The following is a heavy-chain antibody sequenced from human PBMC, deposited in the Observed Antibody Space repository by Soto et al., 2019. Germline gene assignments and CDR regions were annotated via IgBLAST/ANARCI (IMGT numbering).Heavy chain of an antibody. V-gene: IGHV3-23*01. CDR1: GFTFSSYA. CDR2: ISGSGGST. CDR3: AKDRGGFGEVGWFDP. D-gene: IGHD3-10*01. Sequence: EVQLLESGGGLVQPGGSLRLSCAASGFTFSSYAMSWVRQAPGKGLEWVSAISGSGGSTYYADSVKGRFTISRDNSKNTLDLQMNSLRAEDTAVYYCAKDRGGFGEVGWFDPWGQGTLVTVSS. J-gene: IGHJ5*02.